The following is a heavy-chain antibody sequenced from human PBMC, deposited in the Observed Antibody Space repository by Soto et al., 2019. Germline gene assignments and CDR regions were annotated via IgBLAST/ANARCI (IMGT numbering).Heavy chain of an antibody. CDR3: ARDVGRSFYFDY. CDR1: GYTVTNYG. D-gene: IGHD3-16*02. V-gene: IGHV1-18*01. CDR2: LSANNGDT. Sequence: QVQLVQSGPEVKKPGASVKVSCKASGYTVTNYGISWVRQAPGQGLEWMGWLSANNGDTKYGQKFQGRVTMTTDTSTSTAYMELRSLKSDDTAVYYCARDVGRSFYFDYWGQGSLVTVSS. J-gene: IGHJ4*02.